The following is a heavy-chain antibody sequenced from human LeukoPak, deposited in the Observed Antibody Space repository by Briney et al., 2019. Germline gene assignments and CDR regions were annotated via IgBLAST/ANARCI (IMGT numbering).Heavy chain of an antibody. Sequence: GGSLRLSCAASGFTFSSYAMHWVRQAPGKGLEWVAVISYDGSNKYYADSVKGRFTISRDNSKNTLYLQMNSLRAEDTAVYYCARGGDGYNFRFSAFDIWGQGTMVTVSS. D-gene: IGHD5-24*01. CDR3: ARGGDGYNFRFSAFDI. CDR1: GFTFSSYA. CDR2: ISYDGSNK. V-gene: IGHV3-30*14. J-gene: IGHJ3*02.